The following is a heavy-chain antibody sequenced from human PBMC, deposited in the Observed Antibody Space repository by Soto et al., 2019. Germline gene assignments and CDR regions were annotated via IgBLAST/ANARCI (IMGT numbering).Heavy chain of an antibody. CDR1: GASVGTGY. D-gene: IGHD3-22*01. J-gene: IGHJ5*02. CDR2: MYYSGSF. Sequence: QTQLQESGPGLVKPSETLSLTCTVSGASVGTGYWSWIRQPPGKGLEWIGFMYYSGSFNYNPSLRSRVTIXVXTXXNQFSLKVPSVTADDTAVYFCAKSYYDTTGFAVDPWGQGTLVTVSS. CDR3: AKSYYDTTGFAVDP. V-gene: IGHV4-59*02.